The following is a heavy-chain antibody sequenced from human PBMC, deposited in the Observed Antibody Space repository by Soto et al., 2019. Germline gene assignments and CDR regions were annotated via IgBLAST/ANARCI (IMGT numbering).Heavy chain of an antibody. D-gene: IGHD3-22*01. J-gene: IGHJ4*02. Sequence: SETLSLTCTVSGGSISSYYWSWIRQPPGKGLEWIGYIYYSGSTNYNPSLKSRVTISVDTSKNQFSLKLSSVTAADTAVYYCARGIGDYYDSSGYSFWGQGTLVTVSS. CDR1: GGSISSYY. CDR3: ARGIGDYYDSSGYSF. V-gene: IGHV4-59*08. CDR2: IYYSGST.